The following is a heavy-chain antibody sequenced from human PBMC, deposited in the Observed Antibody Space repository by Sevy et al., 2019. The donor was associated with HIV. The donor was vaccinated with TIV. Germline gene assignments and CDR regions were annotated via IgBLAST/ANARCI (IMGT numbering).Heavy chain of an antibody. V-gene: IGHV3-23*01. CDR1: GFTFSNFA. D-gene: IGHD1-26*01. J-gene: IGHJ4*02. CDR2: ISASGGST. CDR3: GTNRGNSGGSYFID. Sequence: GGSLRLSCVASGFTFSNFAMTWVRQAPGKGLEWVSTISASGGSTYYADSVKGRFTISRDNSKSTLYLQMSSLRAEDTALYYCGTNRGNSGGSYFIDWGQGTLVTVSS.